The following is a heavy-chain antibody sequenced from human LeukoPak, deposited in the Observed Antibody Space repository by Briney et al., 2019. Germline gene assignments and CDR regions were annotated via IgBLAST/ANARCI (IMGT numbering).Heavy chain of an antibody. D-gene: IGHD1-26*01. V-gene: IGHV1-69*01. CDR3: ASNRERDYYMDV. J-gene: IGHJ6*03. Sequence: GSSVKVSCKASGGTFISYAISWVRQAPGQGLEWMGGIIPIFGTANCAQKFQGRVTITADESTSTAYMELSSLRSEDTAVYYCASNRERDYYMDVWGKGTTVTISS. CDR1: GGTFISYA. CDR2: IIPIFGTA.